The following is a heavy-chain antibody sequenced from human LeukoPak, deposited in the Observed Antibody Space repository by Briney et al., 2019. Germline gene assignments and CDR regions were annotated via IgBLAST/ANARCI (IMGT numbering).Heavy chain of an antibody. D-gene: IGHD2-15*01. Sequence: GGSLRLSCAASGFAFSSYAMSWVGQAPGTGLEWVSSISGSGTSTYYADSVKGRFTISRDNSKNTLYLQMNSLRAEDTAVYYCAKGDVVAATSSFFDLWGRGTLVTVSS. CDR2: ISGSGTST. V-gene: IGHV3-23*01. CDR1: GFAFSSYA. CDR3: AKGDVVAATSSFFDL. J-gene: IGHJ2*01.